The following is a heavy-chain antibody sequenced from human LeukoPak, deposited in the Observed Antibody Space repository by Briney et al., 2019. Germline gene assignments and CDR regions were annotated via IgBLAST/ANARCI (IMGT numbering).Heavy chain of an antibody. D-gene: IGHD5-12*01. CDR2: IYYSGST. Sequence: SETLSLTCAVYGGSFSGYYWTWIRQHPGKGLEWIGYIYYSGSTYYNPSLKSRVTISVDTSKNQFSLKLSSVTAADTAVYYCARQNGMATKGFDYWGQGTLVTVSS. J-gene: IGHJ4*02. CDR3: ARQNGMATKGFDY. V-gene: IGHV4-31*11. CDR1: GGSFSGYY.